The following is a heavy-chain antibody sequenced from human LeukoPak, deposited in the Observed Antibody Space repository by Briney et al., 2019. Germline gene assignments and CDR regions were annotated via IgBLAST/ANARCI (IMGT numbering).Heavy chain of an antibody. J-gene: IGHJ6*03. Sequence: SETLSLTXAVYGGSFSGYYWSWIRQAPGKGLEWIGEINHSGSTNYNPSLKSRVTISVDTSKNQFSLKLSSVTAADTAVYYCARGQRFSASSFNYYMDVWGKGTTVTVSS. CDR1: GGSFSGYY. CDR3: ARGQRFSASSFNYYMDV. D-gene: IGHD3-10*01. V-gene: IGHV4-34*01. CDR2: INHSGST.